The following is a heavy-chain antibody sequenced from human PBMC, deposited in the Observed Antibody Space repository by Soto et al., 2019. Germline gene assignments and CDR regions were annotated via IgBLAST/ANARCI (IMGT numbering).Heavy chain of an antibody. V-gene: IGHV3-23*01. CDR3: AKDKGTSYNWFDP. CDR1: GFTFSSYA. J-gene: IGHJ5*02. Sequence: GGSLRLSCASSGFTFSSYAMSCVRHSPGKWLEWVSAISGSGGSTYYADSVKGRFTISRDNSKNTLYLQMNSLRAEDTAVYYCAKDKGTSYNWFDPWGQGTLDTVSS. CDR2: ISGSGGST. D-gene: IGHD2-2*01.